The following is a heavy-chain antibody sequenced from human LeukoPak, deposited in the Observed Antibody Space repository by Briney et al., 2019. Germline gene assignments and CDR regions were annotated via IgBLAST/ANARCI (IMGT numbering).Heavy chain of an antibody. Sequence: GGSLRLSCVASGFTFSSYGMSWVRQAPGKGLEWVSAISGSGGSTYYADSVKGRFTISRDNSKNTLYLQMNSLRAEDTAVYYCAKGGLLWFGELSTFDYWGQGTLVTVSS. CDR3: AKGGLLWFGELSTFDY. J-gene: IGHJ4*02. CDR2: ISGSGGST. D-gene: IGHD3-10*01. CDR1: GFTFSSYG. V-gene: IGHV3-23*01.